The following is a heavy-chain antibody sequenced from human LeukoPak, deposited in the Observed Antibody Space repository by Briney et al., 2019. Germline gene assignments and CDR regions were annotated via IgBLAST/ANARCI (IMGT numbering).Heavy chain of an antibody. D-gene: IGHD4-23*01. CDR3: ARPTTVGNAFHI. V-gene: IGHV1-46*01. J-gene: IGHJ3*02. CDR1: GYTFTSYY. Sequence: ASVKVSCKTSGYTFTSYYIHWVRQAPGQGPEWMGIINPSGGSTAYAQKFQGRVTMTRDTSTNTVYMELSSLRSEDTAVYYCARPTTVGNAFHIWGQGTMVTVSS. CDR2: INPSGGST.